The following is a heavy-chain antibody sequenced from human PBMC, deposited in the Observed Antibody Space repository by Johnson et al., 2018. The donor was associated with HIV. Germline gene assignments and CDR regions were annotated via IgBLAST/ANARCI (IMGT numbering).Heavy chain of an antibody. J-gene: IGHJ3*02. Sequence: VQLVESGGGLVRPGGSLRLSCVGSGFTFDDYALSWVRQLPGKGLEWVSGISWNGGSPAYADSVKGRFTISRDNAKNSLYLQMNSLRAEDTALYYCARGRATGRGRSAFDIWGQGTMVTVSS. D-gene: IGHD1-14*01. CDR1: GFTFDDYA. V-gene: IGHV3-20*04. CDR3: ARGRATGRGRSAFDI. CDR2: ISWNGGSP.